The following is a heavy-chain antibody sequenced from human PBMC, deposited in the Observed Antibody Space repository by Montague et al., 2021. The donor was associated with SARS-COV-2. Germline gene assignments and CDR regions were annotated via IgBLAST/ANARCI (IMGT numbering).Heavy chain of an antibody. CDR3: ARINPTGVDF. CDR2: ISYTGST. D-gene: IGHD1-14*01. CDR1: GGSISNFY. V-gene: IGHV4-59*12. Sequence: SETLSLTCTVSGGSISNFYWTWIRSPPGKGLDWIGFISYTGSTNYNPSLKSRVAISVDTSKNQFSLKLTSVTAADTAFYYCARINPTGVDFWGQGTLVTVSS. J-gene: IGHJ4*02.